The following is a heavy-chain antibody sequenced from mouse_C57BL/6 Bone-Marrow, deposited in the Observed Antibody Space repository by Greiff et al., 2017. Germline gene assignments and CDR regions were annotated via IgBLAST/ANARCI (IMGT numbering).Heavy chain of an antibody. CDR1: GYTFTDYY. CDR2: INPYNGGT. D-gene: IGHD2-4*01. Sequence: EVQLQQSGPVLVKPGASVKMSCKASGYTFTDYYMNWVKQSHGKSLEWIGVINPYNGGTSYNQKFKGKATLTVDKSSSTAYMELNSLTSEDSAVYYCGRRDYGLDYWGQGTSVTVSS. CDR3: GRRDYGLDY. J-gene: IGHJ4*01. V-gene: IGHV1-19*01.